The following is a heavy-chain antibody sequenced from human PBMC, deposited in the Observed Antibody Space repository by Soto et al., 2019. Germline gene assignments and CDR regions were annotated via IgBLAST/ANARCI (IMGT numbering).Heavy chain of an antibody. CDR3: AREVGAVDY. V-gene: IGHV6-1*01. Sequence: SHTLSLTCGISGDTVSSNSAAWSWIRQSPSRGLECLGRTYYRSKWYNDYAVSVKSRITVNADTSKNQFYLQLNSVTPEDTAVYYCAREVGAVDYWGQGTLVTVSS. J-gene: IGHJ4*02. CDR2: TYYRSKWYN. D-gene: IGHD1-26*01. CDR1: GDTVSSNSAA.